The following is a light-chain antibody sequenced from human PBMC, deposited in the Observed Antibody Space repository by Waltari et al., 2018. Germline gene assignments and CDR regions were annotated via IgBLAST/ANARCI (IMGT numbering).Light chain of an antibody. CDR3: GSYAGDHTFI. V-gene: IGLV2-23*02. Sequence: QSVLTQPASVSGSPGQSITISCTRSTHLITTSNFVSWYQQHPGKAPKLLIYEVSRRPSGISNRFSGSKSGNTASLTISGLQTEDEARYYCGSYAGDHTFIFGGGTTVTV. CDR1: THLITTSNF. J-gene: IGLJ2*01. CDR2: EVS.